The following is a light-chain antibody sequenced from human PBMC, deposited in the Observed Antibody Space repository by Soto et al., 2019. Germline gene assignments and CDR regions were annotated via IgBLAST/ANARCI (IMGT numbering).Light chain of an antibody. J-gene: IGKJ2*01. V-gene: IGKV3-15*01. CDR2: GAS. CDR1: QSITTN. CDR3: QQYNNWPRMYA. Sequence: EIVMTQSPATLSVSPGERATLSCRASQSITTNVAWYQQKPGQAPRLLIHGASTRAAGIPARFSGSGSGTEFTLTISSLQSEDFAVYYCQQYNNWPRMYAFGQGTHLEIK.